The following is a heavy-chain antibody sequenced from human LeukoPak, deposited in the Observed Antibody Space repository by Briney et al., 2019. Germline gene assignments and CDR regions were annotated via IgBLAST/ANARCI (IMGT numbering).Heavy chain of an antibody. D-gene: IGHD5-24*01. CDR1: GFTFSSYA. Sequence: GGSLRLSCAASGFTFSSYAMHWVRQAPGKGLEYVSAISSNGGSTYYANSVKGRFTISRDNSKNTLYFQMGSLRAEDMAVYYCARMAVAYYYDYWGQGTLVTVSS. CDR3: ARMAVAYYYDY. V-gene: IGHV3-64*01. J-gene: IGHJ4*02. CDR2: ISSNGGST.